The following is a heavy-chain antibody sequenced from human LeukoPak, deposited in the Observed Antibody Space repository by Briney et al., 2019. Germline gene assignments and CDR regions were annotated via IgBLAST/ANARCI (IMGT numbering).Heavy chain of an antibody. V-gene: IGHV4-34*01. Sequence: TASETLSLTCAVYGGSFSGYYWSWIRQPPGKGLEWIGEINHSGSTNYNPSLKSRVTISTDTSKSQFSLNLRSVTAEDTGIYYCARGRCRNSGCRPYFDYWGQGTQVTVSS. J-gene: IGHJ4*02. CDR1: GGSFSGYY. CDR2: INHSGST. CDR3: ARGRCRNSGCRPYFDY. D-gene: IGHD2/OR15-2a*01.